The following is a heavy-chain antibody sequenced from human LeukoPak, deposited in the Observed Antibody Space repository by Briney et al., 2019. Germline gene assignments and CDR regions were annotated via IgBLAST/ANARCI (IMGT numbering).Heavy chain of an antibody. CDR3: ARNSYYGSGSSRRYFDY. Sequence: SETLSLTCAVYGGSFSGYYWSWIRQPPGKGLEWIGEINHSGSTNYNPSLKSRVTISVDTSKNQFSLKLSSVTAAGTAVYYCARNSYYGSGSSRRYFDYWGQGTLVTVSS. J-gene: IGHJ4*02. D-gene: IGHD3-10*01. CDR2: INHSGST. V-gene: IGHV4-34*01. CDR1: GGSFSGYY.